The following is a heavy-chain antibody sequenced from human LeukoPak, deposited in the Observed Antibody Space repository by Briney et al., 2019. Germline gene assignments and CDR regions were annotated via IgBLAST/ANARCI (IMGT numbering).Heavy chain of an antibody. Sequence: PSETLSLTCAVYGGSFSGYYWSWIRQPPGKGLEWIGEINHSGSTNYNPSLKSRVTISVDTSKNQFPLKLSSVTAADTAVYYCARVGNVVVPAAGAFDIWGQGTMVTVSS. CDR1: GGSFSGYY. J-gene: IGHJ3*02. CDR2: INHSGST. V-gene: IGHV4-34*01. D-gene: IGHD2-2*01. CDR3: ARVGNVVVPAAGAFDI.